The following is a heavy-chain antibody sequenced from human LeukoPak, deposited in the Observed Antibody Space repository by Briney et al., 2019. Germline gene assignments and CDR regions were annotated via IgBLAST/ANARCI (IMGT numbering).Heavy chain of an antibody. J-gene: IGHJ4*02. D-gene: IGHD3-3*01. Sequence: PGGSLRLSCAASGFIFSNYGMHWVRQAPGKRLEWVATILYDGSNEYYADSVKGRFTISRDNPKNTLYLQMNSLRDDDTAVYYCARVFLERLTSGYFDNWGQGTLVTVSP. CDR1: GFIFSNYG. CDR3: ARVFLERLTSGYFDN. V-gene: IGHV3-30*03. CDR2: ILYDGSNE.